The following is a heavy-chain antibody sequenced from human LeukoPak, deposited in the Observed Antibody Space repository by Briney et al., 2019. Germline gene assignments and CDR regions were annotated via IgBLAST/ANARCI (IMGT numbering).Heavy chain of an antibody. CDR1: GFTFSSYT. J-gene: IGHJ4*02. CDR2: ISSSSRDI. CDR3: VREAAATLFDY. V-gene: IGHV3-21*01. D-gene: IGHD1-26*01. Sequence: GGSLRLSCAASGFTFSSYTMNWVRQAPGKGLEWVATISSSSRDIFYADSVKGRFSISRDNTQNSLSLQMSSLKAEDTAVYYCVREAAATLFDYWGQGTLVTVSS.